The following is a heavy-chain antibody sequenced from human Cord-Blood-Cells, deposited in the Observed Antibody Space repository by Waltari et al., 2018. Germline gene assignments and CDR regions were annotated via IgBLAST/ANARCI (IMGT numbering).Heavy chain of an antibody. V-gene: IGHV1-69*01. CDR3: AWGPRGSSSGGYYYGMDV. D-gene: IGHD6-6*01. J-gene: IGHJ6*02. Sequence: QVQLVQSGAEVKKPGSSVKVSCKASGGTFSSYAISWVRQAPGQGLEWMGGIIPIFGTANYAQKFQGRVTITADESTSTAYMELSSLRSEDTAVYYCAWGPRGSSSGGYYYGMDVWGQGTTVTVSS. CDR2: IIPIFGTA. CDR1: GGTFSSYA.